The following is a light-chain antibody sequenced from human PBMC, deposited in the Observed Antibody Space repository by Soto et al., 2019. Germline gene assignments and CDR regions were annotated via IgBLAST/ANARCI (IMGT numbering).Light chain of an antibody. CDR1: QTIKDY. CDR2: PAS. Sequence: DIQLTQSPSFLSASVGDRVTVTCRASQTIKDYLDWFQKKEGKAPELMIYPASTLQGGVPSRFSGHGSGIEFTLTISSLQPEDFATYYCQQLRAYPHTFGQGTKLEF. CDR3: QQLRAYPHT. J-gene: IGKJ2*01. V-gene: IGKV1-9*01.